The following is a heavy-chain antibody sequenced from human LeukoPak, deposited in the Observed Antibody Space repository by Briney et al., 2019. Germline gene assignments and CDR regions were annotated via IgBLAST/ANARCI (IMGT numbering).Heavy chain of an antibody. CDR2: IYSGGST. CDR1: GFTVSSNY. Sequence: GGSLRLSCAASGFTVSSNYMSWVRQAPGKGLEWVSVIYSGGSTYYADSVKGRFTISRDNAKDTLYLQMNSLRAEDTAVYYCARGENTYIDYWGQGTLVTVSS. J-gene: IGHJ4*02. D-gene: IGHD3-16*01. CDR3: ARGENTYIDY. V-gene: IGHV3-66*01.